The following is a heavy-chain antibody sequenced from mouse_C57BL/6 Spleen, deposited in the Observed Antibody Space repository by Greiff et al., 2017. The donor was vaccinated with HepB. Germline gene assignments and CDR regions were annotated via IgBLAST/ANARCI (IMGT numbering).Heavy chain of an antibody. CDR1: GYTFTSYW. V-gene: IGHV1-72*01. CDR2: IDPNSGGT. D-gene: IGHD1-1*01. CDR3: ARRIVGSSYYFDY. J-gene: IGHJ2*01. Sequence: QVQLQQSGAELVKPGASVKLSCKASGYTFTSYWMHWVKQRPGRGLEWIGRIDPNSGGTKYNEKFKSKATLTVDKPSSTADMQLSSLTSEDSAVYYCARRIVGSSYYFDYWGQGTTLTVSS.